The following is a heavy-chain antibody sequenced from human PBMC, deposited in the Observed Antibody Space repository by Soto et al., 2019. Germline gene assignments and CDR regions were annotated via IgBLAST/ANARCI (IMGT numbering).Heavy chain of an antibody. V-gene: IGHV4-31*03. Sequence: QVQLQESGPGLVKPSQTLSLTCTVSGGSISSGGDYWSGIHQHPGKGLEWIGYIYYSGSTYYNPSLKSRVTLSVYTSKNHFSLKLSSVTAADTAVYYCARATPYYYYGMDVWGQGTTVTVSS. J-gene: IGHJ6*02. CDR2: IYYSGST. D-gene: IGHD2-15*01. CDR1: GGSISSGGDY. CDR3: ARATPYYYYGMDV.